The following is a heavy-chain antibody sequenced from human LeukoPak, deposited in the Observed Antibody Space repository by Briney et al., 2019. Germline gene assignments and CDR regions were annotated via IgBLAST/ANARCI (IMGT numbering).Heavy chain of an antibody. V-gene: IGHV3-23*01. CDR1: GFTLNNYV. J-gene: IGHJ4*02. Sequence: GGTLRLSCAVSGFTLNNYVMSWGRQAPGNGVEWVTSIRSDASKAYYAESVKGSLTISRDNSKNTLYLQMNSLTAEDTALYYCARDWESEAGAIDYWGQGTLVTVSS. CDR3: ARDWESEAGAIDY. CDR2: IRSDASKA. D-gene: IGHD1-26*01.